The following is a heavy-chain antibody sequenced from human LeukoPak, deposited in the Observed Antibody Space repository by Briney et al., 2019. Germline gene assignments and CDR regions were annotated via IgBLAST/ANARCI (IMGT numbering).Heavy chain of an antibody. Sequence: GGSLRLSCATSGFTFSSYSMNWVRQAPGKGLEWVSSISSSSSYIYYADSVKGRFTISRDNAKNSLYLQMNSLRAEDTAVYYCARDPQLEVGYWGQGTLVTVSS. V-gene: IGHV3-21*01. CDR1: GFTFSSYS. CDR3: ARDPQLEVGY. J-gene: IGHJ4*02. D-gene: IGHD3-10*01. CDR2: ISSSSSYI.